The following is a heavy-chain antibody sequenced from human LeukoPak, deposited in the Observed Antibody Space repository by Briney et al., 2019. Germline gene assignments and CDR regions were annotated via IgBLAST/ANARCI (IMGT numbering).Heavy chain of an antibody. CDR3: ASGGATSYYYYGMDV. D-gene: IGHD1-26*01. V-gene: IGHV3-23*01. Sequence: GGSLRLSCAASGFTFSSYAMSWVRQAPGKGLEWVSAISGSGGSTYYADSVKGRFTISRDNSKNTLYLQMNSLRAEDTAVYYCASGGATSYYYYGMDVWGQGTTVTVFS. CDR1: GFTFSSYA. J-gene: IGHJ6*01. CDR2: ISGSGGST.